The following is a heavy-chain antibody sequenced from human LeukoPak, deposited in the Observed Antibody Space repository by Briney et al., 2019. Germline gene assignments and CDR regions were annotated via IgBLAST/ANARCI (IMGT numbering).Heavy chain of an antibody. CDR2: IYYSGST. D-gene: IGHD3-9*01. CDR3: ARDSYDILTGYTYFDY. Sequence: PSETLSLTCSVSGGSISSSNYYWGWIRQPPGKGLEWIGSIYYSGSTYYNPSLKSRVTMSVDTSKNQFSLKLSSVTAADTAVYYCARDSYDILTGYTYFDYWGQGTLVTVSS. J-gene: IGHJ4*02. V-gene: IGHV4-39*07. CDR1: GGSISSSNYY.